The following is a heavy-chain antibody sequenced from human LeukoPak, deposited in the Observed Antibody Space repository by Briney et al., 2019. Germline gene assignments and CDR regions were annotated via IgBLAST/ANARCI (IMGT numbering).Heavy chain of an antibody. J-gene: IGHJ4*02. CDR2: ISGSGGST. Sequence: GGSLRLSCAASGFIFSSYAMSWVRQAPGKGLEWVSTISGSGGSTYYADSVKGRFTTSRDNSKNTLYLQMNSLRAEDTAVYYCVKGAAAGNYWGQGTLVTVSS. CDR3: VKGAAAGNY. CDR1: GFIFSSYA. D-gene: IGHD6-13*01. V-gene: IGHV3-23*01.